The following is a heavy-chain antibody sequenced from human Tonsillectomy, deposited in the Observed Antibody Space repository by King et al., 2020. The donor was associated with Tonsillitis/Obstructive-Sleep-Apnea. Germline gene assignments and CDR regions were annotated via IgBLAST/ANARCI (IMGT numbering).Heavy chain of an antibody. V-gene: IGHV1-2*04. CDR1: GYTFTGYY. J-gene: IGHJ4*02. D-gene: IGHD7-27*01. CDR3: ARVTLANWGEGNYFDY. CDR2: INPNSGGT. Sequence: QLVQSGAEVKKPGASVKVSCKASGYTFTGYYMHWVRQAPGQGLEWMGWINPNSGGTNYAQKFQGWVTMTRDTSISTAYMEVSRLRSDDTAVYFCARVTLANWGEGNYFDYWGQGTLVTVSS.